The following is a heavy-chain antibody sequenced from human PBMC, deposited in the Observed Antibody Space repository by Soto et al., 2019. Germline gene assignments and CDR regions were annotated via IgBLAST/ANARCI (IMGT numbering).Heavy chain of an antibody. Sequence: GASVKVSCKASGGTFSSYAISWVRQAPGQGLEWMGGIIPIFGTANYAQKFQGRVTITADESTSTAYMELSSLRSEDTAVYYCARDPGRDGYNTSDYWGQGTLVTVSS. CDR2: IIPIFGTA. CDR1: GGTFSSYA. CDR3: ARDPGRDGYNTSDY. D-gene: IGHD5-12*01. J-gene: IGHJ4*02. V-gene: IGHV1-69*13.